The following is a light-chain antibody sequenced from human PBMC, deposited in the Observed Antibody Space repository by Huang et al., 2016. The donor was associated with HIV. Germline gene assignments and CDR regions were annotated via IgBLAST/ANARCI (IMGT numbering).Light chain of an antibody. CDR1: QNITKS. J-gene: IGKJ1*01. CDR3: QQSLSVPRT. V-gene: IGKV1-39*01. CDR2: TAS. Sequence: DIQMTQSPPSLSASVGGRVTFACRANQNITKSLNWYQQKPGKAPKLLIYTASILESGVPSRFSGSGSGSRFTLSITNLQPEDFATYYCQQSLSVPRTFGRGTTLEIK.